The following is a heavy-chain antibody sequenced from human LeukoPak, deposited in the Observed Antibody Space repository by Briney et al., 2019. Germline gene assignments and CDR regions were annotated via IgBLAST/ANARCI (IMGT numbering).Heavy chain of an antibody. J-gene: IGHJ5*02. CDR1: GYTFTGYY. V-gene: IGHV1-2*02. CDR2: INPNSGGT. D-gene: IGHD6-13*01. Sequence: ASVKVSCKASGYTFTGYYMHWVRQAPGQGLEWMGWINPNSGGTNYAQKFQGRVTMTRDTSISTAYMELSRLRSDDTAVYYRARREQQLVFNHNWFDPWGQGTLVTVSS. CDR3: ARREQQLVFNHNWFDP.